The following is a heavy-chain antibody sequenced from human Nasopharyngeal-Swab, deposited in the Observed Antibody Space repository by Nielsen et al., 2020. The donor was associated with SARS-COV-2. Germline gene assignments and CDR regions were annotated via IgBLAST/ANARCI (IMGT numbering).Heavy chain of an antibody. CDR1: GFSFSTHA. Sequence: GESLKISCAASGFSFSTHAMTWIRQAPGKGLEWVSSLGVGGGPTYYADSAKGRFTISRDNSKNTLYLQMNSLRAEDTAVYYCARDRHSGYEFDYYGMDVWGQGTTVTVSS. D-gene: IGHD5-12*01. V-gene: IGHV3-23*01. CDR2: LGVGGGPT. CDR3: ARDRHSGYEFDYYGMDV. J-gene: IGHJ6*02.